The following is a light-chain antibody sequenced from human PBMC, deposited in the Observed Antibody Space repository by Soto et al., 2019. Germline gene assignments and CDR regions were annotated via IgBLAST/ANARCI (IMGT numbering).Light chain of an antibody. J-gene: IGKJ5*01. CDR1: QGISSY. Sequence: AIRMTQSPSSLSASTGDRVTITCRASQGISSYLAWYQQKPGKAPKLLIYAASTLQSGVPSRFSGSGSGTDFTLTISCLQSEDFATYYCQQYYSYPPAITFGQGTRLEI. CDR2: AAS. CDR3: QQYYSYPPAIT. V-gene: IGKV1-8*01.